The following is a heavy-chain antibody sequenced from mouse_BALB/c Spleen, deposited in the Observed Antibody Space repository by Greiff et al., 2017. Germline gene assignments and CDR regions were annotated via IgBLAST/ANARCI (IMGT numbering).Heavy chain of an antibody. D-gene: IGHD2-14*01. J-gene: IGHJ4*01. V-gene: IGHV14-3*02. Sequence: EVHLVESGAELVKPGASVKLSCTASGFNIKDTYMHWVKQRPEQGLEWIGRIDPANGNTKYDPKFQGKATITADTSSNTAYLQLSSLTSEDTAVYYCARSSRSYYAMDYWGQGTSVTVSS. CDR3: ARSSRSYYAMDY. CDR1: GFNIKDTY. CDR2: IDPANGNT.